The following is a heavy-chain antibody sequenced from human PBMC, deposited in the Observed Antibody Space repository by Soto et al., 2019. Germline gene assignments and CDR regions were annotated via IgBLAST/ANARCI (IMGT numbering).Heavy chain of an antibody. V-gene: IGHV4-31*03. CDR3: ARVGVRGVIEKNWFDP. CDR2: IYYSGST. CDR1: GGSISSGGYY. D-gene: IGHD3-10*01. J-gene: IGHJ5*02. Sequence: PSETLSLTCTVSGGSISSGGYYWSWIRQHPGKGLEWIGYIYYSGSTYYNPSLKSRVTMSVDTSKNQFSLKLSSVTAADTAVYYCARVGVRGVIEKNWFDPWGQGTLVTVSS.